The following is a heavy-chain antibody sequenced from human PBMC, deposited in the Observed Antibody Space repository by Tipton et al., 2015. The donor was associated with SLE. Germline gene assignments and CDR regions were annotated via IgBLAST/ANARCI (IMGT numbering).Heavy chain of an antibody. D-gene: IGHD6-13*01. CDR1: GGSFSGYY. CDR2: MSHSGST. Sequence: TLSLTCALYGGSFSGYYWSWIRQPPGKGLEWIGEMSHSGSTNYNPSLKSRVAISVDTSKNHFSLNLSSVTAADTAVYYCARVSRAAAGTGNWFDPWGQGTLVTVSS. V-gene: IGHV4-34*01. CDR3: ARVSRAAAGTGNWFDP. J-gene: IGHJ5*02.